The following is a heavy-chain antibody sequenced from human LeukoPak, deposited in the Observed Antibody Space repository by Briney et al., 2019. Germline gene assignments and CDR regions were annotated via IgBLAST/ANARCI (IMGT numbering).Heavy chain of an antibody. D-gene: IGHD3-10*01. J-gene: IGHJ4*02. CDR3: ARQEVRGVIITLDY. V-gene: IGHV4-39*01. CDR1: GGSISSSSYY. Sequence: SETLSLTCTVSGGSISSSSYYWGWIRQPPGKGLEWIGSIYYSGSTYYNPSLKSRVTISVDTSKNQCSLKLSSVTAADTAVYYCARQEVRGVIITLDYWGQGTLVTVSS. CDR2: IYYSGST.